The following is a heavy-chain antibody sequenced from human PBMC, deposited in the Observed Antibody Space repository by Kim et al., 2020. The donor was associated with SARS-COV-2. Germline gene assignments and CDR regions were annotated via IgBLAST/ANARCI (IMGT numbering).Heavy chain of an antibody. J-gene: IGHJ5*02. CDR1: GGSISSSSYY. CDR2: IYYSGST. CDR3: ASGYYGSGSIALGWFDP. Sequence: SETLSLTCTVSGGSISSSSYYWGWIRQPPGKGLEWIGSIYYSGSTYYNPSLKSRVTISVDTSKNQFSLKLSSVTAADTAVYYCASGYYGSGSIALGWFDPWGQGTLVTVSS. D-gene: IGHD3-10*01. V-gene: IGHV4-39*07.